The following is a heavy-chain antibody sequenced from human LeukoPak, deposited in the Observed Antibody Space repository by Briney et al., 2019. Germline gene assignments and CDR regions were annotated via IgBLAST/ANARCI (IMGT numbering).Heavy chain of an antibody. CDR1: GGSFSGYY. V-gene: IGHV4-34*01. Sequence: KPSETLSLTCAVYGGSFSGYYWSWIRQPPGKGLEWIGEINHSGSTNYNPSLKSRVTISVDTSKNQFSLKLSSVTAADTAVYYCARGYCSGGSCYDAFDIWGQGTMVIVSS. CDR2: INHSGST. D-gene: IGHD2-15*01. CDR3: ARGYCSGGSCYDAFDI. J-gene: IGHJ3*02.